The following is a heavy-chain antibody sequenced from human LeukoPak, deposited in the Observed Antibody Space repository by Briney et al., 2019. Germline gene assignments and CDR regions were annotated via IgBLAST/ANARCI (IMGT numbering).Heavy chain of an antibody. Sequence: PSETLSLTCTVSGGSIISYYWGWIRQPPGKGLEWIGSIYYSGSTFYNPSLKSRATVSVDTSKNQFSLRLSSVTAADTAVYYCTGEMAGTIVDYWGQGTLVTISS. CDR3: TGEMAGTIVDY. CDR2: IYYSGST. D-gene: IGHD1-7*01. V-gene: IGHV4-39*07. CDR1: GGSIISYY. J-gene: IGHJ4*02.